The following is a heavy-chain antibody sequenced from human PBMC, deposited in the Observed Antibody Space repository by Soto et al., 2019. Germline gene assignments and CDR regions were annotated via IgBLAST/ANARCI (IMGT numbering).Heavy chain of an antibody. CDR3: ARVPKTVRWFGELSPGFDP. V-gene: IGHV4-59*01. J-gene: IGHJ5*02. CDR1: GGSISSYY. D-gene: IGHD3-10*01. CDR2: FYYSGST. Sequence: QVQLQESGPGLVKPSETLSLTCTVSGGSISSYYWSWIRQPPGKGLEWIGYFYYSGSTNYNPSLNSRVTISVDTSKNQFSLKQIPVTGAETAVYYCARVPKTVRWFGELSPGFDPWGQGTLVTVSS.